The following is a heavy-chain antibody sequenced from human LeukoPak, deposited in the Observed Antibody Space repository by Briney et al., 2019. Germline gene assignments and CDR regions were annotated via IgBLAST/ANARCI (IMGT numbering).Heavy chain of an antibody. Sequence: ASVKVSCKASGYTFTSYGISWVRQAPGQGLEWMGWISAYNGNTNYAQKLQGRVTMTTDTSTSTAYMELRSLRSDDTAVYYCAKHYYGSGSYSHFDYWGQGTLVTVSS. CDR2: ISAYNGNT. D-gene: IGHD3-10*01. CDR1: GYTFTSYG. J-gene: IGHJ4*02. V-gene: IGHV1-18*01. CDR3: AKHYYGSGSYSHFDY.